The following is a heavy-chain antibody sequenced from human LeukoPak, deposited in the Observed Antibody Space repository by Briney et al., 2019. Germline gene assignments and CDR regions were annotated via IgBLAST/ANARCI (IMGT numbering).Heavy chain of an antibody. D-gene: IGHD6-13*01. CDR3: AEGEAYSSSWYTGALDY. J-gene: IGHJ4*02. V-gene: IGHV3-23*01. CDR2: ISGSGGST. Sequence: GGSLRLSCAASGFTFSSYAMSWVRQAPGKGLEWVSAISGSGGSTYYADSVKGRFTISRDNSKNTLYLQMNSLRAEDTAVYYCAEGEAYSSSWYTGALDYWGQGTLVTVSS. CDR1: GFTFSSYA.